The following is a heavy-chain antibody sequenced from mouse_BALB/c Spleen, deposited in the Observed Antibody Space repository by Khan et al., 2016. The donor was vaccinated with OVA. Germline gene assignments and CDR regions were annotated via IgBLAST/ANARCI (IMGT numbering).Heavy chain of an antibody. Sequence: EVELVESGGGLVQPGGSLKLSCATSVFTFSDYYMYWVRQTPEKRLERVTYISNGRGSTYYQDTVKRRFTISRDNAKTTLNLQMSRLQPEDTAMYYCARQLNGAMDYWGQGTSVTVSS. J-gene: IGHJ4*01. D-gene: IGHD1-3*01. CDR2: ISNGRGST. CDR1: VFTFSDYY. CDR3: ARQLNGAMDY. V-gene: IGHV5-12*02.